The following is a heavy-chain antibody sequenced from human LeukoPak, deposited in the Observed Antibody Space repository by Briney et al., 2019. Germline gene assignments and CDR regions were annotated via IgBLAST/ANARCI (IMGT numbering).Heavy chain of an antibody. V-gene: IGHV4-59*12. Sequence: SETLSLTCTVSGGSTSSYYWSWIRQPPGKGLEWIGYIYYSGSTNYNPSLKSRVTISVDTSKNQFSLKLSSVTAADTAVYYCARGEGRKWLLHHYYFDYWGQGTLVTVSS. CDR2: IYYSGST. D-gene: IGHD3-3*01. CDR3: ARGEGRKWLLHHYYFDY. CDR1: GGSTSSYY. J-gene: IGHJ4*02.